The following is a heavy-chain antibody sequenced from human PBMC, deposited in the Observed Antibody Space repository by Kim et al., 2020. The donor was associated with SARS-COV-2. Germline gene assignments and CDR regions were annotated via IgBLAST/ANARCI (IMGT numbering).Heavy chain of an antibody. D-gene: IGHD1-1*01. V-gene: IGHV4-34*01. CDR2: IDDTGST. CDR3: AKVVVTTGSPHSDY. J-gene: IGHJ4*02. CDR1: GGSFSRYY. Sequence: SETLSLTCGVYGGSFSRYYWFWIRQPPGKGLEWVAEIDDTGSTNYNPSLKSRVTVSVDRSKNQFSLEVTSLTAADTAIYYCAKVVVTTGSPHSDYWGQGTLVTVSS.